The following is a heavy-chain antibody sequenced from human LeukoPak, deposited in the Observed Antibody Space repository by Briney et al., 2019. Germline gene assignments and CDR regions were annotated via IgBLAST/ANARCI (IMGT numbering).Heavy chain of an antibody. CDR1: GFTFSSYS. J-gene: IGHJ6*03. D-gene: IGHD2-15*01. CDR2: ISSSSSYI. CDR3: ARDVPYCSGGSCLYYYYYYMDV. Sequence: GSLRLSCAASGFTFSSYSMNWVRQAPGKGLEWVSSISSSSSYIYYADSVKGRFTISRDNAKNSLYLQMNSLRAEDTAVYYCARDVPYCSGGSCLYYYYYYMDVWGKGTTVTVSS. V-gene: IGHV3-21*01.